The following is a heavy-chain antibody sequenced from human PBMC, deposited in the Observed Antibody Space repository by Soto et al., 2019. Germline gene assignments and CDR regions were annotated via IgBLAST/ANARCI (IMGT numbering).Heavy chain of an antibody. CDR3: ARDRGAVAGMGSEGWFDP. J-gene: IGHJ5*02. CDR2: IYHSGST. CDR1: GGSISSSNW. D-gene: IGHD6-19*01. V-gene: IGHV4-4*02. Sequence: QVQLQESGPGLVKPSGTLSLTCAVSGGSISSSNWWSWVRQPPGKGLEWIGEIYHSGSTNYNPSLKRRVTITVDKSKNQFSLQLSSVTAADTAVYYCARDRGAVAGMGSEGWFDPWGPGNPGHRLL.